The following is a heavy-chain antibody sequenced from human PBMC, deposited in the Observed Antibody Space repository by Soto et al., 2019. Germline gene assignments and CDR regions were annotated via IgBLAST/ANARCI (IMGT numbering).Heavy chain of an antibody. V-gene: IGHV4-30-4*01. J-gene: IGHJ4*02. Sequence: QVQLQESGPGLVKPSQTLSLTCTVSGGSISSGDYYWSWIRQPPGKGLEWIGYIYYSGSTYYNPSLKTRVTIAVDTSKHQFSLKLSSVTAADTAVYYCARDGIVGSSFDYWGQGTLVTVSS. CDR1: GGSISSGDYY. CDR2: IYYSGST. D-gene: IGHD6-6*01. CDR3: ARDGIVGSSFDY.